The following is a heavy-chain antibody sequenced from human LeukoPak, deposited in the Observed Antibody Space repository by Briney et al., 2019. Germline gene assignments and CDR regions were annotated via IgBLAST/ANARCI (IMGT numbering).Heavy chain of an antibody. CDR3: ARSGGNYYSI. Sequence: GESLKISCKGSGYRFTSHWIGWVRQMPGKGLEWMGIIYPGDSDTIYSPSFQGQVTISADKSTSTANLQWSSLKASDTAMYYCARSGGNYYSIWGQGTMVTVSS. J-gene: IGHJ3*02. D-gene: IGHD1-26*01. CDR2: IYPGDSDT. CDR1: GYRFTSHW. V-gene: IGHV5-51*01.